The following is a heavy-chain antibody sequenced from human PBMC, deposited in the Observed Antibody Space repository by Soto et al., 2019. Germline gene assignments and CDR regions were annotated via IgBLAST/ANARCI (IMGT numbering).Heavy chain of an antibody. V-gene: IGHV4-59*08. CDR2: IYYSGST. CDR3: GYSGYDQLYYFDY. Sequence: SETLSLTCTVSGGSISSYYWSWIRQPPGKGLEWIGYIYYSGSTNYNPSLKSRVTISVDTSKNQFSLKLSSVTAADTAVYYCGYSGYDQLYYFDYWGQGTLVTVSS. D-gene: IGHD5-12*01. J-gene: IGHJ4*02. CDR1: GGSISSYY.